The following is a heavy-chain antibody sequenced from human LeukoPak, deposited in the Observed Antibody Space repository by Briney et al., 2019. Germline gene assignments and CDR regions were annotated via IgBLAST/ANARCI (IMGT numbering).Heavy chain of an antibody. CDR1: GHTFTSYG. CDR3: ARDSRYDEGY. Sequence: ASVKVSCKASGHTFTSYGISGVRQAPGQGLEWMGWISAYNGNTNYAQKFQGRVTMPTDTSTSTAYLELRSLRSDDTAVYYCARDSRYDEGYWGQGTLVTVSS. J-gene: IGHJ4*02. V-gene: IGHV1-18*01. D-gene: IGHD5-12*01. CDR2: ISAYNGNT.